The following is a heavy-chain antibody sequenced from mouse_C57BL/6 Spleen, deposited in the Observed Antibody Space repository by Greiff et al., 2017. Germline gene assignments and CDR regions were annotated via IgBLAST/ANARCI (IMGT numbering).Heavy chain of an antibody. CDR1: GFTFSSYA. V-gene: IGHV5-9-1*02. CDR2: ISSGGDYI. CDR3: TRDGYDGFDY. J-gene: IGHJ2*01. Sequence: EVMLVESGAGLVKPGGSLKLSCAASGFTFSSYAMSWVRQTPEKRLEWVAYISSGGDYIYYADTVKGRFTISRDNARNTLYLQMSSLKSEDTAMYYCTRDGYDGFDYWGQGTTLTVSS. D-gene: IGHD2-2*01.